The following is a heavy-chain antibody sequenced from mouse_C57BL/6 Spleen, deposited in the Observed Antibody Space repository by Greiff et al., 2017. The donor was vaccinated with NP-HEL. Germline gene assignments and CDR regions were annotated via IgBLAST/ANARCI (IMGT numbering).Heavy chain of an antibody. D-gene: IGHD1-1*01. V-gene: IGHV1-69*01. Sequence: VQLQQSGAELVMPGASVKLSCKASGYTFTSYWMHWVKQRPGQGLEWIGEIDPSDSYTNYNQKFKGKSTLTVDKSSSTAYMQLSSLTSEDSAVYYCARSRATVVPHWYFDVWGTGTTVTVSS. CDR2: IDPSDSYT. J-gene: IGHJ1*03. CDR1: GYTFTSYW. CDR3: ARSRATVVPHWYFDV.